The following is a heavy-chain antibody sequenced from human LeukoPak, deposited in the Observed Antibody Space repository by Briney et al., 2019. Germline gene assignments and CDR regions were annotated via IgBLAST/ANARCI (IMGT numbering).Heavy chain of an antibody. CDR1: GYSFTSYW. V-gene: IGHV5-51*01. CDR2: ICPGDSDT. D-gene: IGHD7-27*01. CDR3: ARSNWGNAFDI. Sequence: GESLKISCKGSGYSFTSYWIGWVRQMPGKGLEWMGIICPGDSDTRYSPSFQGQVTISADKSIRSAYLQWSSLKASDTAMYYCARSNWGNAFDIWGQGTMVSVSS. J-gene: IGHJ3*02.